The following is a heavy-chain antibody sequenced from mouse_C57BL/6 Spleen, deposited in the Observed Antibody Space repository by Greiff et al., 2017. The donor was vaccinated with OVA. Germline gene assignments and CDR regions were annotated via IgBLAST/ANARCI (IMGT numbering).Heavy chain of an antibody. Sequence: QVQLQQPGAELVRPGTSVKLSCKASGYTFTSYWMHWVKQRPGQGLEWIGVIDPSDSYTNYNQKFKGKATLTVDTSSSTAYMQLSSLTSEDSAVYYGARRGYYDFYYFDYWGQGTTLTVSS. CDR2: IDPSDSYT. CDR3: ARRGYYDFYYFDY. J-gene: IGHJ2*01. V-gene: IGHV1-59*01. CDR1: GYTFTSYW. D-gene: IGHD2-4*01.